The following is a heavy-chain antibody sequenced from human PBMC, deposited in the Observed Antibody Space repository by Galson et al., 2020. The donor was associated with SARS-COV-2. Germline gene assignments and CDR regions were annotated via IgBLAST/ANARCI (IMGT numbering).Heavy chain of an antibody. D-gene: IGHD2-2*03. V-gene: IGHV1-2*02. CDR3: ARDLALTSGCCQFF. J-gene: IGHJ4*02. CDR1: KYTFTDYY. CDR2: IDPKSGGT. Sequence: ASVKVSCKASKYTFTDYYIHWVRQAPGKGLEWLGWIDPKSGGTEYGQKFQGRVTMTRDTSINTAYMELSRLRSDDTARYYCARDLALTSGCCQFFWGQGTLVTVFS.